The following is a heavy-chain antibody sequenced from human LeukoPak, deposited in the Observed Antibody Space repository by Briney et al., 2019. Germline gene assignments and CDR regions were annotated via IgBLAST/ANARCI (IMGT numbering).Heavy chain of an antibody. D-gene: IGHD3-10*01. CDR2: TSSDLNVK. CDR1: GFTFRNYV. CDR3: AREGYYGSGSPPSLYFDY. V-gene: IGHV3-30-3*01. J-gene: IGHJ4*02. Sequence: GGSLGLSCAASGFTFRNYVIHWVRKAPGKGLEWVAVTSSDLNVKLYADSVKGRFTISRDNSRSTLYLQMNSLRPEDTAIYYCAREGYYGSGSPPSLYFDYWGQGTLVTVSS.